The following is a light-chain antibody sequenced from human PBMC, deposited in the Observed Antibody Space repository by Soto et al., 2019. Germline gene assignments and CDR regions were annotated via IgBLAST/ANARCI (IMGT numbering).Light chain of an antibody. V-gene: IGKV3-15*01. J-gene: IGKJ2*01. Sequence: ETVMTQSPATLSVSPGERAILSCRASQSVSGNLDWYQQKPGQAPRLLIYAASSRAAGIPPRFSGSGSGTEFTLPISSLQSEDFAVYYCQQYNNWPPYSFGQGTKLEIK. CDR1: QSVSGN. CDR2: AAS. CDR3: QQYNNWPPYS.